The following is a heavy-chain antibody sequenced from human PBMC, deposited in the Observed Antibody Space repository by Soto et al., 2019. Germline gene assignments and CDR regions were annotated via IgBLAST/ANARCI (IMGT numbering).Heavy chain of an antibody. J-gene: IGHJ6*02. CDR1: GGSFSGYY. D-gene: IGHD1-1*01. CDR3: ARNNWNDGRSDYYYGMDV. CDR2: INHSGST. V-gene: IGHV4-34*01. Sequence: SETLSLTCAVYGGSFSGYYWSWIRQPPGRGLEWIGEINHSGSTNYNPSLKSRVTISVDTSKNQFSLKLSSVTAADTAVYYCARNNWNDGRSDYYYGMDVWGQGTTVTVSS.